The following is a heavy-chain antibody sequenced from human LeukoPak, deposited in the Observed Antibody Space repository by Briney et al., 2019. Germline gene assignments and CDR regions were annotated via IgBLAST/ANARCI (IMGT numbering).Heavy chain of an antibody. J-gene: IGHJ6*03. Sequence: GGSLRLSCAASGFIFSNYGIHWVRQAPGKGLEWVAFVRYDGSNKYYADSVKGRFTISRDNSKNTLYLQMNSLRVEDTAVYFCAKDHSSPPSYDYYYYMDVWGKGTTVAVSS. D-gene: IGHD6-13*01. V-gene: IGHV3-30*02. CDR2: VRYDGSNK. CDR1: GFIFSNYG. CDR3: AKDHSSPPSYDYYYYMDV.